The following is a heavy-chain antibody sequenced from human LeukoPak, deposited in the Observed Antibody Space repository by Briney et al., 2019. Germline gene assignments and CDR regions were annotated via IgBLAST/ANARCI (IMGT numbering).Heavy chain of an antibody. CDR1: GFTFSDYN. D-gene: IGHD6-19*01. Sequence: TGGSLRLSYAASGFTFSDYNMNWYRQAPGKRLDWVSYISTHSTSIYYADSVKGRFTISRDNAKSSLYLQMNSLRADDTAVYYCARGSTVAGTRTVPSPERWGQGTLVTVSS. CDR2: ISTHSTSI. J-gene: IGHJ4*02. V-gene: IGHV3-48*01. CDR3: ARGSTVAGTRTVPSPER.